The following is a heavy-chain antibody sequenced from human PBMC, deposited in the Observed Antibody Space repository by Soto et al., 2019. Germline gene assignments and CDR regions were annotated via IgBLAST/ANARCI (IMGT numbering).Heavy chain of an antibody. V-gene: IGHV4-59*08. Sequence: QVQLQESGPGLVKPSETLSLSCTVSGGSISSYHWSWIRQTPGKGLEWIGYVHYSLGSNYNPSLKSRVAISLDTAKSQFSLKRTSVTATDTAVFYCARQGFGALPGLVDVWGEGTTVTVS. J-gene: IGHJ6*02. CDR2: VHYSLGS. CDR3: ARQGFGALPGLVDV. D-gene: IGHD3-10*01. CDR1: GGSISSYH.